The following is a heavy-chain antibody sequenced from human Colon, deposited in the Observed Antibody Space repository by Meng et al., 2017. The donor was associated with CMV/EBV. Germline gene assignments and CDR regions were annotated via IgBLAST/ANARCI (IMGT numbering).Heavy chain of an antibody. D-gene: IGHD6-13*01. J-gene: IGHJ5*02. CDR1: GGTFDSST. Sequence: QGQLVEVGAGVTKPGSSVKVSCKASGGTFDSSTFNWVRQAPGQGLEWMGGIIPMFGSPSYSQKFRGRVTITADELEVNSLRSEDTAVYYCARGKQAGFDLWGQGTLVTVSS. CDR3: ARGKQAGFDL. V-gene: IGHV1-69*12. CDR2: IIPMFGSP.